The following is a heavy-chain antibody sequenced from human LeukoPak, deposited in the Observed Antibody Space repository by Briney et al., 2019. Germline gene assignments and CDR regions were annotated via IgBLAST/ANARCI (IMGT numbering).Heavy chain of an antibody. J-gene: IGHJ4*02. CDR2: IYYSGST. D-gene: IGHD3-16*01. Sequence: SETLSLTCTVSGGSISSYYWSWSRQPPGKGLEWIGYIYYSGSTNYNPSLKSRVTISVDTSKNQFSLKLSSVTAADTAVYYCARELGAHYWGQGTLVTVSS. CDR1: GGSISSYY. V-gene: IGHV4-59*01. CDR3: ARELGAHY.